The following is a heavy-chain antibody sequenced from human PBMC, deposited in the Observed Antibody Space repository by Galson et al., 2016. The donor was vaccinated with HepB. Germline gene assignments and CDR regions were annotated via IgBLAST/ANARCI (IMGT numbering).Heavy chain of an antibody. J-gene: IGHJ3*01. D-gene: IGHD4-17*01. V-gene: IGHV4-31*03. CDR2: IYSSGYS. CDR1: GGSISSGDYY. Sequence: TLSLTCTVSGGSISSGDYYWTWIRQRPGKGPEWIGYIYSSGYSYSNPSLKSRLAISADTSKNQFSLKLNSVTVADTAVYYCARDSSSGLRTFDVWGQGRMVTVSS. CDR3: ARDSSSGLRTFDV.